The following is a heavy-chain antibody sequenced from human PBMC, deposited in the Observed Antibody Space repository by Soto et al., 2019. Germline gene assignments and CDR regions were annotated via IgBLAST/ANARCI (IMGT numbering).Heavy chain of an antibody. V-gene: IGHV4-34*12. CDR3: ATERMSQPNNLFYAMDV. Sequence: SETLSLTCSVNGESLSGYYLHWIRQSPAMGLERFGEILQSGSTNYNPSLESRVTISVDVSKNQFSVKLNSVTAADTAVYYCATERMSQPNNLFYAMDVWGQGTTVTVSS. CDR1: GESLSGYY. J-gene: IGHJ6*02. D-gene: IGHD2-15*01. CDR2: ILQSGST.